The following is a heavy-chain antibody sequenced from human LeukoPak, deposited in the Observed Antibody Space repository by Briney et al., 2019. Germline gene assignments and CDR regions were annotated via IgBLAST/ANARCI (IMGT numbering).Heavy chain of an antibody. J-gene: IGHJ6*02. Sequence: GGSLRLSCAASGFTFSSYSMNWVRQAPGKGLEWVSYISSSGSTTYYADSVKGRITISRDNAKNSLYLQMNSLRAEDTAVYYCARAIYSSSSWNGMDVWGQGTTVTVSS. CDR1: GFTFSSYS. V-gene: IGHV3-48*04. CDR2: ISSSGSTT. D-gene: IGHD6-6*01. CDR3: ARAIYSSSSWNGMDV.